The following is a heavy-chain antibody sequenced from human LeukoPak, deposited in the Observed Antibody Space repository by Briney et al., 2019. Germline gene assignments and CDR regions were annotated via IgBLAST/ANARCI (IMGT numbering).Heavy chain of an antibody. CDR3: ARDSHLEYYDFWSGYQN. V-gene: IGHV1-18*01. J-gene: IGHJ4*02. D-gene: IGHD3-3*01. CDR1: GYTFISYG. Sequence: ASVKVSCKASGYTFISYGISWVRQAPGQGLEWMGWISAYDGNTNYAQKLQGRVTMTTDTSTSTAYMELRSLRSDDTAVYYCARDSHLEYYDFWSGYQNWGQGTLVTVSS. CDR2: ISAYDGNT.